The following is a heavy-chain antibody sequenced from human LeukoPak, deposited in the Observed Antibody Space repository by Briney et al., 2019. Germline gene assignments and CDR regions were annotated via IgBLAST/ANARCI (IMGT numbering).Heavy chain of an antibody. D-gene: IGHD5-12*01. J-gene: IGHJ4*02. CDR1: GYSFTNYW. V-gene: IGHV5-51*01. CDR3: ARQYSGYDYYFDY. Sequence: GESLKISCKGSGYSFTNYWIGWVRQMPGKGLXXXGIIYPGDSDTRYSPSFQGQVTISADKSISTAYLQWSSLKASDTAMYYCARQYSGYDYYFDYWGQGTLVTVSS. CDR2: IYPGDSDT.